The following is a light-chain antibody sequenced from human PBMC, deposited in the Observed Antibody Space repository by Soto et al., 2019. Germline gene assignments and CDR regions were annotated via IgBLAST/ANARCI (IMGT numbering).Light chain of an antibody. Sequence: DIQMTQSPSTLSASVGDSVTITCRASQSISSWLAWYQQKPGNPPNLLIYKASTLDSGVPSRFSGSGSGTEFTLTINSLQPDDFATYYCQQYYSRKTFGQGTKMQI. CDR2: KAS. V-gene: IGKV1-5*03. J-gene: IGKJ1*01. CDR3: QQYYSRKT. CDR1: QSISSW.